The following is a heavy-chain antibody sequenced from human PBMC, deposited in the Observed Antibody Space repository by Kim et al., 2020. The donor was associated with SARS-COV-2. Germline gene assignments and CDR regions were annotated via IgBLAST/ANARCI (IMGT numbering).Heavy chain of an antibody. D-gene: IGHD3-22*01. Sequence: ASVKVSCKASGYTFTSYAMHWVRQAPGQRLEWMGWINAGNGNTKYSQKFQGRVTITRDTSASTAYMELSSLRSEDTAVYYCARCYYYYDSSGATYNYYYYGIDVWGQGTTVTVSS. CDR2: INAGNGNT. V-gene: IGHV1-3*01. CDR1: GYTFTSYA. CDR3: ARCYYYYDSSGATYNYYYYGIDV. J-gene: IGHJ6*02.